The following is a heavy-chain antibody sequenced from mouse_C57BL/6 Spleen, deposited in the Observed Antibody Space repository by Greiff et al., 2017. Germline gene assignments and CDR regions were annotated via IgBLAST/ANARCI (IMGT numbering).Heavy chain of an antibody. CDR3: ARRGYKRVYAMGY. CDR1: GSSFTGYY. Sequence: EVKLQQSGPELVKPGASVKISCKASGSSFTGYYMNWVKQRPGRSLEWIGGINPITGGTTYNEKFKAKATVTVDKTSSTAYMQLNSLTSEDSAVYYCARRGYKRVYAMGYWGQGTSVTVSS. CDR2: INPITGGT. D-gene: IGHD2-2*01. J-gene: IGHJ4*01. V-gene: IGHV1-42*01.